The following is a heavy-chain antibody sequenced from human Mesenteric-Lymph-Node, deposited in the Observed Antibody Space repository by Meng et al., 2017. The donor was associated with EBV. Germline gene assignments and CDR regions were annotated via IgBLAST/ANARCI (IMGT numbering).Heavy chain of an antibody. CDR2: IYWDDDE. V-gene: IGHV2-5*02. Sequence: QITLKASCPTLVKPKETITLAFSFSWFSLTTSGVRVGWVRQPPGKALEWLALIYWDDDERYSPSLKNRLTVTKDTSKNQVILTMTNMDPADTGTYYCAHRRREDTGYHSAFHSWGPGTLVTVSS. CDR1: WFSLTTSGVR. CDR3: AHRRREDTGYHSAFHS. J-gene: IGHJ4*02. D-gene: IGHD5-12*01.